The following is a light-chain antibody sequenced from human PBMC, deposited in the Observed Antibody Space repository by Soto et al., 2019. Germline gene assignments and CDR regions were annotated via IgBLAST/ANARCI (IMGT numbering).Light chain of an antibody. CDR2: EVN. CDR3: SSYAGSNNVV. Sequence: QSVLTQPPSASGSPGQSVTISCTGTSSDIGFYNYVSWYQQHPGKAPKLMISEVNKRPSGVPDRFSGSKSGNTASLTVSGLQGEDEADYYCSSYAGSNNVVFGGGTKLTVL. J-gene: IGLJ2*01. CDR1: SSDIGFYNY. V-gene: IGLV2-8*01.